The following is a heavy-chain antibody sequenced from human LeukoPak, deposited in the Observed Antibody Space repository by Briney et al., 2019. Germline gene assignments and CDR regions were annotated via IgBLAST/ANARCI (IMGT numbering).Heavy chain of an antibody. CDR2: IYTSGST. V-gene: IGHV4-61*09. Sequence: PSETLSLTCTVSGGSISSGSYYWSWIRQPAGKGLEWIGHIYTSGSTNYNPSLKSRVTISVDTSKNQFSLKLNSVTAADTAVYYCARGHGSSGWFDYWGQGSLVTVSS. CDR1: GGSISSGSYY. J-gene: IGHJ4*02. CDR3: ARGHGSSGWFDY. D-gene: IGHD6-19*01.